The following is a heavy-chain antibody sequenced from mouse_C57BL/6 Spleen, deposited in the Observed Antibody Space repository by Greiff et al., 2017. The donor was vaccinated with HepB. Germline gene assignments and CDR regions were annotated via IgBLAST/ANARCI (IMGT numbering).Heavy chain of an antibody. CDR1: GYTFTSYW. CDR2: IHPNSGST. J-gene: IGHJ2*01. CDR3: AREDYGSSYYFDY. Sequence: QVQLQKPGAELVKPGASVKLSCKASGYTFTSYWMHWVKQRPGQGLEWIGMIHPNSGSTNYNEKFKSKATLTVDKSSSTAYMQLSSLTSEDSAVYYCAREDYGSSYYFDYWGQGTTLTVSS. D-gene: IGHD1-1*01. V-gene: IGHV1-64*01.